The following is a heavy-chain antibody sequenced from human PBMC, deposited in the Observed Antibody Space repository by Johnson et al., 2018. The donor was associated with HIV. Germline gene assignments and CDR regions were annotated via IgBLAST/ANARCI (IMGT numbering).Heavy chain of an antibody. CDR2: ISYDGSNK. CDR1: GFTFSSYA. Sequence: QVQLVESGGGVVQPGGSLRLSCAASGFTFSSYAMHWVRQAPGKGLEWVAVISYDGSNKYYADSVKGRFTISRDNAKNSLYLQMNSLRAEDTALYYCANIGETYAFDIWGQGTMVTVSS. CDR3: ANIGETYAFDI. J-gene: IGHJ3*02. V-gene: IGHV3-30-3*02. D-gene: IGHD4-17*01.